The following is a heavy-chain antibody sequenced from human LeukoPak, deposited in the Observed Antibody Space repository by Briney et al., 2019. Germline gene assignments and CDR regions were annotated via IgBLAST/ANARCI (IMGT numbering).Heavy chain of an antibody. D-gene: IGHD1-7*01. Sequence: KAGGSLRLSCAASGFTFSDYYMSWIRQAPGKGLEWVSYISSSGSTIYCAYSVKGRFTISRDNAKNSLYLQMNSLRAEDTAVYYCARDPNYWSTFDYWGQGTLVTVSS. V-gene: IGHV3-11*04. CDR2: ISSSGSTI. CDR1: GFTFSDYY. CDR3: ARDPNYWSTFDY. J-gene: IGHJ4*02.